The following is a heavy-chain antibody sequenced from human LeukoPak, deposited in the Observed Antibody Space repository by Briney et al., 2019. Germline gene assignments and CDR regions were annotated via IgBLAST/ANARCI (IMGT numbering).Heavy chain of an antibody. Sequence: PGGSLRLSCAASGFTFNNYAMTWVRQAPGKGLEWVSTISDSVSGGSTYYADSVKGRFTISRNNSKNTLYLQMNSLRAEDTAVYYCALLTDCSSTSCYALDYWGQGTLVTVSS. J-gene: IGHJ4*02. CDR3: ALLTDCSSTSCYALDY. V-gene: IGHV3-23*01. D-gene: IGHD2-2*01. CDR2: ISDSVSGGST. CDR1: GFTFNNYA.